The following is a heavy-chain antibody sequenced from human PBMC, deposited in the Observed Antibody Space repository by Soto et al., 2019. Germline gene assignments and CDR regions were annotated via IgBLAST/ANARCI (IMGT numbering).Heavy chain of an antibody. Sequence: SVKVSCKASGGTFSSYAISWVRQAPGQGLEWMGGIIPIFGTANYAQKFQGRVTITADESTSTAYMELSSLRSEDTAVYYCARGLRITIFGVAEMDVWGQGTTVTVS. CDR3: ARGLRITIFGVAEMDV. CDR1: GGTFSSYA. J-gene: IGHJ6*02. CDR2: IIPIFGTA. D-gene: IGHD3-3*01. V-gene: IGHV1-69*13.